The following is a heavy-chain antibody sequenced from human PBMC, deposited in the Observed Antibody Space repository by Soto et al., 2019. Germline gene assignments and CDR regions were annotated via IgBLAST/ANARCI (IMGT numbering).Heavy chain of an antibody. V-gene: IGHV4-61*01. Sequence: AETLARTCRVAGGSVSSCSYYCSWIRQPPVKVLEWIGYIYDSGSTNYNPSLKSRVTISVDTSKNQFSLKLRSVTAADTAVYYCEREGVVGTLFDYWGQGILVTVSS. CDR3: EREGVVGTLFDY. D-gene: IGHD2-15*01. CDR1: GGSVSSCSYY. CDR2: IYDSGST. J-gene: IGHJ4*02.